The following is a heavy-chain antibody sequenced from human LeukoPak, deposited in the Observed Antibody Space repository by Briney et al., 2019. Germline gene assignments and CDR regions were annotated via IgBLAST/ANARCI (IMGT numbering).Heavy chain of an antibody. Sequence: GGSLRLSCAASGFTFSSYAMSWVRQAPGKGLEWVSAISGSGGSTYYADSVKGRFAISRDNAKNTLYLQMNSLRAEDTAVYYCAKDGEIAARFYFDYWGQGTLVTVSS. CDR1: GFTFSSYA. V-gene: IGHV3-23*01. D-gene: IGHD7-27*01. J-gene: IGHJ4*02. CDR3: AKDGEIAARFYFDY. CDR2: ISGSGGST.